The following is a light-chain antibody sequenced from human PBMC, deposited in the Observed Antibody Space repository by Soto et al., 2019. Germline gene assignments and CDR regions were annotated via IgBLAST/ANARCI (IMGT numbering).Light chain of an antibody. Sequence: EILLAQSAATLPLSPGERATLSCKASQVVSIFLAWYQQKPGQAPRLLIHNASNRATGVPARFSGSGSGRDFTLTITSLEPEDFAVYYCQQRSTWLYTFGQGTKLEV. CDR1: QVVSIF. V-gene: IGKV3-11*02. J-gene: IGKJ2*01. CDR3: QQRSTWLYT. CDR2: NAS.